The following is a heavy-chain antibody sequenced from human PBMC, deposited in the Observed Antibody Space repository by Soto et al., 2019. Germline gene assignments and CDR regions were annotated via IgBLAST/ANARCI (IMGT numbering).Heavy chain of an antibody. V-gene: IGHV4-34*01. CDR2: INHSGST. Sequence: SETLSLTCAVYGGSFSGYYWSWIRQPPGKGLEWIGEINHSGSTNYNPSLKSRVTISVDTSKNQFSLKLSSVTAADTAVYYCARVGGYDYSDDYWGQGTLVTVSS. D-gene: IGHD5-12*01. J-gene: IGHJ4*02. CDR3: ARVGGYDYSDDY. CDR1: GGSFSGYY.